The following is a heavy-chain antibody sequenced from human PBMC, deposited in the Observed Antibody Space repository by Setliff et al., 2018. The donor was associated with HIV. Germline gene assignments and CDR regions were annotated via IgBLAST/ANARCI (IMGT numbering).Heavy chain of an antibody. V-gene: IGHV1-69*10. Sequence: SVKVSCKASGGTFSSYAISWVRQAPGQGLEWMGGIIPILGIANYAQKFQGRVRITADESTSTAYMELSSLRSEDTAVYYCARGESSSWYYNHAFDIWGQGTMVTVS. D-gene: IGHD6-13*01. J-gene: IGHJ3*02. CDR2: IIPILGIA. CDR1: GGTFSSYA. CDR3: ARGESSSWYYNHAFDI.